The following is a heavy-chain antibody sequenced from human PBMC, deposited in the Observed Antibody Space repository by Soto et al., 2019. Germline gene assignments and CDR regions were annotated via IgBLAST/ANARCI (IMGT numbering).Heavy chain of an antibody. Sequence: QVQLVQSGAEVKKPGSSVKVSCKASGGTFSFYTISWVRQAPGQGLEWMGRISPILGITNSAQKFQGRVTITADKATSTAYMELSSLRSEDTAVYYCARDTPTLLQAGVVVTERDAFDIWGQGTRVTVSS. V-gene: IGHV1-69*08. D-gene: IGHD2-21*02. CDR2: ISPILGIT. CDR1: GGTFSFYT. CDR3: ARDTPTLLQAGVVVTERDAFDI. J-gene: IGHJ3*02.